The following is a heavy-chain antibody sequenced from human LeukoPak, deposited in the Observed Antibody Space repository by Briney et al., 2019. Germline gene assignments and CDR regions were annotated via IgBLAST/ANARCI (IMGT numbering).Heavy chain of an antibody. D-gene: IGHD2-15*01. Sequence: GGSLRLSCAASGFTFSSYAMSWVRQAPGKGREWVSAISGSGGSTYYADSVKGRFTISRDNSKNTLYLQMNSLRAEDTAVYYCAKDIGLTGVFYWGQGTLVTVSS. J-gene: IGHJ4*02. V-gene: IGHV3-23*01. CDR2: ISGSGGST. CDR1: GFTFSSYA. CDR3: AKDIGLTGVFY.